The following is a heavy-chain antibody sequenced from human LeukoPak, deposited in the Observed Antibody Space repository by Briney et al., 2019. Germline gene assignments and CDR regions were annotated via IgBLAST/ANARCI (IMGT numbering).Heavy chain of an antibody. D-gene: IGHD3-16*02. V-gene: IGHV1-2*06. CDR1: GYTFTGYY. Sequence: GASVKVSCKASGYTFTGYYMHWVRQAPGQGLEWMGRINPNSGGTNYAQKFQGRVTMTRDTSISTAYMELSRLRSDDTAVYYCARDRKAFGGVIGLFDYWGQGTLVTVSS. CDR2: INPNSGGT. J-gene: IGHJ4*02. CDR3: ARDRKAFGGVIGLFDY.